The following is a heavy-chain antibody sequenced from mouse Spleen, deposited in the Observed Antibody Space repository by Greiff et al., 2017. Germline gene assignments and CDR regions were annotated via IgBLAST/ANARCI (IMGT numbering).Heavy chain of an antibody. V-gene: IGHV1-50*01. CDR2: IDPSDSYT. Sequence: QVQLQQPGAELVKPGATVKLSCKASGYTFTSYWMQWVKQRPGQGLEWIGEIDPSDSYTNYNQKFKGKATLTVDTSSSTAYMQLSSLTSEDSAVYYCARGETVYYFDYGGQGTTLTVSS. J-gene: IGHJ2*01. CDR3: ARGETVYYFDY. CDR1: GYTFTSYW.